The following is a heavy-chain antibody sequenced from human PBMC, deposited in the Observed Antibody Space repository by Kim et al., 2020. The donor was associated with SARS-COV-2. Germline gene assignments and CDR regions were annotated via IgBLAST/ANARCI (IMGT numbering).Heavy chain of an antibody. CDR3: ARRMSYYDWYFDL. J-gene: IGHJ2*01. D-gene: IGHD3-22*01. Sequence: SETLSLTCTVSGGSISSSSYYWGWIRQPPGKGLEWIGSIYYSGSTYYNPSLKSRVTISVDTSKNQFSLKLSSVTAADTAVYYCARRMSYYDWYFDLWGRGTLVTVSS. CDR2: IYYSGST. V-gene: IGHV4-39*01. CDR1: GGSISSSSYY.